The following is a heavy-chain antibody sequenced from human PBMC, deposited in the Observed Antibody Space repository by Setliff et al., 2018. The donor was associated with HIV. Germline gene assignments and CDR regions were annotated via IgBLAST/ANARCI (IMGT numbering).Heavy chain of an antibody. CDR1: DGSTRTSSYY. V-gene: IGHV4-39*01. D-gene: IGHD3-22*01. CDR2: VYYSGST. Sequence: PSETLSLTCTVSDGSTRTSSYYWGWIRQAPGKGLEWIGSVYYSGSTYYNSSLKSRVTISVDTSKNQFSLKLTSVTATDTAVYYCARSRGNYDSSGYYRWDIFDSWGQGTLVTVSS. J-gene: IGHJ4*02. CDR3: ARSRGNYDSSGYYRWDIFDS.